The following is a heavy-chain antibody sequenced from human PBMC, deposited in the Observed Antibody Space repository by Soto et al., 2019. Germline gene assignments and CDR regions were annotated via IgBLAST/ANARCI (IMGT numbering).Heavy chain of an antibody. CDR1: GGTFSSYA. Sequence: ASVKVSCKASGGTFSSYAISWVRQAPGQGLEWMGGIIPIFGTANYAQKFQGRVTITADESTSTAYMELSSLRSEDTAVYYCAERYCSGGSCYFDYWGQGTLVTVSS. CDR3: AERYCSGGSCYFDY. D-gene: IGHD2-15*01. J-gene: IGHJ4*02. CDR2: IIPIFGTA. V-gene: IGHV1-69*13.